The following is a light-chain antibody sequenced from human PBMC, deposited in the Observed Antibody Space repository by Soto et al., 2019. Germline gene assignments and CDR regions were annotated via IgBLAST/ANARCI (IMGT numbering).Light chain of an antibody. V-gene: IGKV3-11*01. J-gene: IGKJ4*01. CDR2: DAS. Sequence: EIVMTQSPATLSASPGERATLSCRASQSVSYHMAWYQQKPGQAPRLLISDASNWATGIPARFSGSGSGTDFTLTISSLDPEDSAVYYCQQRDRSPPVTFGRGTKVDIK. CDR1: QSVSYH. CDR3: QQRDRSPPVT.